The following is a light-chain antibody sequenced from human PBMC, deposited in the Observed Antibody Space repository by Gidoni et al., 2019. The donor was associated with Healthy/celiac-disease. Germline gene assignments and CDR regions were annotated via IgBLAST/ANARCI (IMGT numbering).Light chain of an antibody. CDR3: QQDNSYPYT. CDR2: KAS. CDR1: QSISSW. Sequence: IQMTQSPSTLSASVGDRVTITCRASQSISSWLAWYQQKPGKAPKLLIYKASSLESGVPSRFSGRGSGTEFTLTISSLQPDDFATYYCQQDNSYPYTFXXXTKLEIK. V-gene: IGKV1-5*03. J-gene: IGKJ2*01.